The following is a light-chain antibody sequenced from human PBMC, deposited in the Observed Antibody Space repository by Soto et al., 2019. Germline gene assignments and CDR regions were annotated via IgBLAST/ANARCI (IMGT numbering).Light chain of an antibody. CDR1: SSNIGAGYH. CDR3: QSYVRSLRTYV. V-gene: IGLV1-40*01. CDR2: GNT. Sequence: QSVLTQPPSVSGAPGQTVTISCPGSSSNIGAGYHVHWYMQLPGKAPKLLIFGNTNRPSGVPDRFSGSRSGSSASLAISGLQAEDEADYFCQSYVRSLRTYVFGTATKVTVL. J-gene: IGLJ1*01.